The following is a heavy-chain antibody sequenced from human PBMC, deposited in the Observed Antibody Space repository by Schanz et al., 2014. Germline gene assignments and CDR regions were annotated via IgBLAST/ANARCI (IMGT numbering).Heavy chain of an antibody. CDR2: ISTSSGYI. V-gene: IGHV3-21*01. D-gene: IGHD3-10*01. Sequence: EVQLVESGGGLVKPGGSLRLSCAASGIDFSSYSMNWVRQAPGKGLEWVSTISTSSGYIYYADSVNGRFTISRDNGQNSLYLQMNSLKAEDTAVYYCAREGERKGMLPYYFDYWGQGALVTVSS. CDR3: AREGERKGMLPYYFDY. CDR1: GIDFSSYS. J-gene: IGHJ4*02.